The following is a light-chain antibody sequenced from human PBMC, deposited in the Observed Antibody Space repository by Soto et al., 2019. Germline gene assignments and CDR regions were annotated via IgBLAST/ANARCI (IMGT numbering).Light chain of an antibody. V-gene: IGLV2-23*01. CDR1: SSDVGAYNS. CDR3: CSSEPESTYV. Sequence: QSALTQPASLSGSPGQSITISCTGTSSDVGAYNSVSWYQQHPDKAPQLMIYKGTQRPSGVSNRFSGSTSGNAASLTISGLQAGDEADYFCCSSEPESTYVFGTGTKVTVL. J-gene: IGLJ1*01. CDR2: KGT.